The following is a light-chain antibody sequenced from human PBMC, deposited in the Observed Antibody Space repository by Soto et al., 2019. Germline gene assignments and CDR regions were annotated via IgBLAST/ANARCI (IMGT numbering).Light chain of an antibody. Sequence: DIVLTQSPGTLSLSPGERATLSCRASQSVSSNYLAWYQQKPGQAPRLLIYGASSRATGIPDRFSGSGSGTDFTLTISILEPDDFAVYYCQQYCSSPRVTFGGGTKVEIK. J-gene: IGKJ4*01. CDR3: QQYCSSPRVT. CDR2: GAS. V-gene: IGKV3-20*01. CDR1: QSVSSNY.